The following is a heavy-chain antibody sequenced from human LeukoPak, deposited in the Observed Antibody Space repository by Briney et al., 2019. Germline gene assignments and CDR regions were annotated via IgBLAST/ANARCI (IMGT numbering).Heavy chain of an antibody. CDR1: GFTFSSYS. D-gene: IGHD6-13*01. V-gene: IGHV3-23*01. CDR2: ITGSGST. CDR3: ATDDSSWYFDY. Sequence: GGSLRLSCAASGFTFSSYSMNWVRQAPGKGLEWVSSITGSGSTNYADSVKGRFTISRDNSKNTLYLQMNSLRADDTAIYYCATDDSSWYFDYWGQGTLVTVSS. J-gene: IGHJ4*02.